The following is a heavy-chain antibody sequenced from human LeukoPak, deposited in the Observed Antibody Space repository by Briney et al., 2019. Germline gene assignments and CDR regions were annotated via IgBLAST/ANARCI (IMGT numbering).Heavy chain of an antibody. D-gene: IGHD2-15*01. CDR2: IIPILGIA. J-gene: IGHJ5*02. V-gene: IGHV1-69*04. CDR3: ARDLVVVVAATRYEVDWFDP. CDR1: GGTFSSYA. Sequence: SVKVSCKASGGTFSSYAINWVRQAPGQGLEWMGRIIPILGIANYAQKFQGRVTITADKSTSTAYMELSSLRSEDTAVYYCARDLVVVVAATRYEVDWFDPWGQGTLVTVSS.